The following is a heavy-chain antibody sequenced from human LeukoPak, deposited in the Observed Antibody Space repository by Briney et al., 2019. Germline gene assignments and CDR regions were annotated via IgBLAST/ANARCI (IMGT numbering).Heavy chain of an antibody. CDR3: ARASYSGSYYAY. CDR2: ISSSSSYI. Sequence: GSLRLSCAASGFTFSSYSMNWVRQAPGKGLEWVSSISSSSSYINYADSVKGRITISRDNAKNSLYLQMNSLRAEDTAVYYCARASYSGSYYAYWGQGTLVTVSS. V-gene: IGHV3-21*01. J-gene: IGHJ4*02. D-gene: IGHD1-26*01. CDR1: GFTFSSYS.